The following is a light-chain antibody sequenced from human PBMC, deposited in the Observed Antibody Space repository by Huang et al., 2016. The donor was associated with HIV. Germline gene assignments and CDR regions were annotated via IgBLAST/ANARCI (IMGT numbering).Light chain of an antibody. J-gene: IGKJ4*01. Sequence: DIQMTQSPSSLSASVGDRVTITCRASQSISSYLNWYQQKPGKAPNLLIYTASSLQSVVPSRFSGSGSGTDFTLTISSLQIEDSATYYCQQSYSTQITFGGGTKVEIK. V-gene: IGKV1-39*01. CDR1: QSISSY. CDR3: QQSYSTQIT. CDR2: TAS.